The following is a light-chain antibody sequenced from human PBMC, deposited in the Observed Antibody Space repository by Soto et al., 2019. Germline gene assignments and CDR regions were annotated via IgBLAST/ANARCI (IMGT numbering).Light chain of an antibody. J-gene: IGKJ1*01. V-gene: IGKV3-11*01. CDR1: QSVSSS. CDR3: LQRSDWRT. Sequence: EIVLTQSPATLSLSPGERATLSFRASQSVSSSLAWYQQKPGQAPRLLIYDASNRATGIPARFSGSGSGTEFTLTISRLEPEDFAVYYCLQRSDWRTFGRGTKVDIK. CDR2: DAS.